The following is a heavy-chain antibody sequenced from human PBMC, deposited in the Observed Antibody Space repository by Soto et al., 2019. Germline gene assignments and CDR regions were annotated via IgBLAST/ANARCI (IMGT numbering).Heavy chain of an antibody. CDR1: GYIFTTYW. V-gene: IGHV5-51*01. CDR2: IYPFDSDT. J-gene: IGHJ3*02. Sequence: HGEALKISCQVSGYIFTTYWLASVRQTPGKGLEWMGIIYPFDSDTRYGPSFQGQVTISVDKSVNTAYLQWSALRASDTGMYYCARPRDYGDFDAFDIWGQGTMVTVSS. CDR3: ARPRDYGDFDAFDI. D-gene: IGHD4-17*01.